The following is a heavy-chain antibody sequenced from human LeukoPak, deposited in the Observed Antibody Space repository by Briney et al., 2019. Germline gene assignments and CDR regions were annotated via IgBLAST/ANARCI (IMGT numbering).Heavy chain of an antibody. CDR2: INPSGDRT. V-gene: IGHV1-46*01. J-gene: IGHJ4*02. CDR1: EYTFTSYD. CDR3: ASGPYSSSWYFDY. D-gene: IGHD6-13*01. Sequence: ASVKVSCKAPEYTFTSYDVHWVRQAPGQRLECMGKINPSGDRTRYAQKFQGRVTMTRDTSRNTVYMELSSLRSEDTAVYYCASGPYSSSWYFDYWGQGTLVTVSS.